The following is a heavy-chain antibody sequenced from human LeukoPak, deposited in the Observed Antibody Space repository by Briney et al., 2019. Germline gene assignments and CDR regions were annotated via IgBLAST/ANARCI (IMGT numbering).Heavy chain of an antibody. V-gene: IGHV4-34*01. D-gene: IGHD6-25*01. Sequence: KPSETLSLTCAVYGGSFSGYYWSWIRQPPGKGLEWIGEISHSGSTNYNPSLKSRVTISVDTSKNQFSLKLSSVTAADTAVYYCARSSGGYWGQGTLVTVSS. CDR2: ISHSGST. CDR3: ARSSGGY. J-gene: IGHJ4*02. CDR1: GGSFSGYY.